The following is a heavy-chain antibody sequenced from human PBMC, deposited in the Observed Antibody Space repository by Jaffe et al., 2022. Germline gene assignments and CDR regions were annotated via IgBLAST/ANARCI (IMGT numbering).Heavy chain of an antibody. J-gene: IGHJ6*03. D-gene: IGHD6-19*01. Sequence: QLQLQESGPGLVKPSETLSLTCTVSGGSISSSSYYWGWIRQPPGKGLEWIGSIYYSGSTYYNPSLKSRVTISVDTSKNQFSLKLSSVTAADTAVYYCAGRSGWSGYYYMDVWGKGTTVTVSS. CDR2: IYYSGST. CDR1: GGSISSSSYY. CDR3: AGRSGWSGYYYMDV. V-gene: IGHV4-39*01.